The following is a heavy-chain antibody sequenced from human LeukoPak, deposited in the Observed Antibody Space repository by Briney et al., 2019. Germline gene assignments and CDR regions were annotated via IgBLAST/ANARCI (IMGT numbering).Heavy chain of an antibody. CDR2: ISSSSSYI. Sequence: GGSLRLSCAACGFTFSSYSMNWVRQAPGAGLEWVSSISSSSSYIYYADSVKGRFTISRDNAKNSLYLQMNSLRAEDTAVYYCARDFYGSGSYYIFDYWGQGTLVTVST. CDR3: ARDFYGSGSYYIFDY. D-gene: IGHD3-10*01. V-gene: IGHV3-21*01. J-gene: IGHJ4*02. CDR1: GFTFSSYS.